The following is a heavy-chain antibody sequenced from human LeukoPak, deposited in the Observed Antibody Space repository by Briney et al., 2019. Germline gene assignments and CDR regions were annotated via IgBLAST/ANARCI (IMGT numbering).Heavy chain of an antibody. J-gene: IGHJ4*02. CDR3: AREPLGFGVVTLDY. CDR2: ISYDGSNK. Sequence: GGSLRLSCAASGFTFSSYNMNWVRQAPGKGLEWVAVISYDGSNKYYADSVKGRFTISRDNSKNTLYLQMNSLRAEDTAVYYCAREPLGFGVVTLDYWGQGTLVTVSS. CDR1: GFTFSSYN. V-gene: IGHV3-30-3*01. D-gene: IGHD3-3*01.